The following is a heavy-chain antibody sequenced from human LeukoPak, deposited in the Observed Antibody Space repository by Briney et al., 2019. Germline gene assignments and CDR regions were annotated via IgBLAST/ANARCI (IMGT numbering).Heavy chain of an antibody. J-gene: IGHJ5*02. CDR3: AALRGYGSGSYGLDP. V-gene: IGHV1-18*01. CDR2: ISAYNGNT. Sequence: ASVKVSCKASGYTFTSYGISWVRQAPGQGLEWMGWISAYNGNTNYAQKLQGRVTMTTDTSTSTAYMELSSLRSEDTAMYYCAALRGYGSGSYGLDPWGQGTLVTVSS. CDR1: GYTFTSYG. D-gene: IGHD3-10*01.